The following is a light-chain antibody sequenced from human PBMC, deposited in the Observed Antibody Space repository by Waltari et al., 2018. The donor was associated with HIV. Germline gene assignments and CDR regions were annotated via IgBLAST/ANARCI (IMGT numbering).Light chain of an antibody. CDR1: WSATGSYAL. CDR3: CSYAGSGTFVV. V-gene: IGLV2-23*02. Sequence: QSALTQPASVSGSPPQSITLSSSGTWSATGSYALVALYQHFPGKAPKRLLSDVNERPSGVSPRYSGSKSGNTASLVISGLQSEDEADYYCCSYAGSGTFVVFGGGTRLTV. J-gene: IGLJ3*02. CDR2: DVN.